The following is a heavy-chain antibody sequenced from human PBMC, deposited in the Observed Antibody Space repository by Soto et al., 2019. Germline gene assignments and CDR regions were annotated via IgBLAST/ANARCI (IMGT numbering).Heavy chain of an antibody. J-gene: IGHJ6*02. Sequence: PWETLSLTCAVYGGSSSGYYWSWIRQPPGKGLEWIGEINHSGSTNYNPSLKSRVTISVDTSKNQFSLKLSSVTAADTAVYYCARARSSSWYYYYYGMDVWGQGTTVTVSS. CDR2: INHSGST. CDR1: GGSSSGYY. V-gene: IGHV4-34*01. D-gene: IGHD6-13*01. CDR3: ARARSSSWYYYYYGMDV.